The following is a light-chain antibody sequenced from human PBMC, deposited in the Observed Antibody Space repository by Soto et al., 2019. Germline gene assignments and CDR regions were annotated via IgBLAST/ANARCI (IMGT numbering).Light chain of an antibody. CDR2: EVS. Sequence: QSVLTQPASVSGSPGQSITISCPGTSIDVVSYNLVSWYQHHPGKAPKLMIYEVSKRPSGVSNRFSGSKSGNTASLTISVLQADDEADYYCCSYAGTSTYVFGTGTKVTVL. CDR1: SIDVVSYNL. V-gene: IGLV2-23*02. J-gene: IGLJ1*01. CDR3: CSYAGTSTYV.